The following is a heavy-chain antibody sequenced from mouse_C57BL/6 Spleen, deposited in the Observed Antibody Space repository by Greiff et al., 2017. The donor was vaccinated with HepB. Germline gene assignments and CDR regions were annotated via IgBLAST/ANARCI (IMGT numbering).Heavy chain of an antibody. V-gene: IGHV1-80*01. D-gene: IGHD2-4*01. CDR2: IYPGDGDT. CDR3: ARNYDYDGGY. CDR1: GYSFSSYW. Sequence: QVQLPQSGAELVKPGASVKISCKASGYSFSSYWMNWVKQRPGKGLEWIGQIYPGDGDTNYNGKFKGKATLTADKSSSTAYMQLSSLTSEDSSVYFCARNYDYDGGYWGQGTSVTVSS. J-gene: IGHJ4*01.